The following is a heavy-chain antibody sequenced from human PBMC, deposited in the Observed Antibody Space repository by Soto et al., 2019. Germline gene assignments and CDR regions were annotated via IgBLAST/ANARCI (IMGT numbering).Heavy chain of an antibody. CDR1: GFTFNNYG. D-gene: IGHD1-26*01. V-gene: IGHV3-30*18. CDR2: ISYDGSDN. Sequence: LRLSCAASGFTFNNYGMHWVRQAPGKGLEWVAVISYDGSDNYYADSVKGRFTISRDNSKNTLYLQMNSLRAEDTAVYYCAKDAGGSSYFDYWGQGTLVTVSS. CDR3: AKDAGGSSYFDY. J-gene: IGHJ4*02.